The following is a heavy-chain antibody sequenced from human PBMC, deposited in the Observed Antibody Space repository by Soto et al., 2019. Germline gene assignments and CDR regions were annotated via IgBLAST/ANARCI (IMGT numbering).Heavy chain of an antibody. CDR2: IYYSGST. CDR1: GGSVSSGSYY. CDR3: ARDLGGYTDIDY. Sequence: QVQLQESGPGLVKPSETLSLTCTVSGGSVSSGSYYWSWIRQPPGKGLEWIGYIYYSGSTNYNPSLKSRVTISVDTSKNQFSLKLSSVTAADTAVYYCARDLGGYTDIDYWGQGTLDTVSS. D-gene: IGHD5-12*01. J-gene: IGHJ4*02. V-gene: IGHV4-61*01.